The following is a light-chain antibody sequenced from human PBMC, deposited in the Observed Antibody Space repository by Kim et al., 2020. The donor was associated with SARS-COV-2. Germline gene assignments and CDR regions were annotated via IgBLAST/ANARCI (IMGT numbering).Light chain of an antibody. CDR1: SSDVGGYDY. Sequence: QSALTQPRSVSGSPGQSVTISCTGTSSDVGGYDYVSWYQQDPGKAPKLMIYDVSKRPSGVPDRFSGSKSGNTASLTISGLQVEDEADYYCCSYAGSYSWVFGGGTQLTVL. CDR3: CSYAGSYSWV. J-gene: IGLJ3*02. CDR2: DVS. V-gene: IGLV2-11*01.